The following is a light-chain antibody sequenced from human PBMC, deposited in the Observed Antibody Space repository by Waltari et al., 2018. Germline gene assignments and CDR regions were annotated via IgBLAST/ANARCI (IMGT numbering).Light chain of an antibody. CDR2: DAS. J-gene: IGKJ3*01. Sequence: DIQMTQSPSTLSASVGDRVTITCRASQSISSWLAWYQQKPGKAPKLLIYDASALPSGVPSRFSGSQSGTDFSLTINNLQPEDVATYYCQKYYSAPFTFGPGTKVDLK. V-gene: IGKV1-5*01. CDR3: QKYYSAPFT. CDR1: QSISSW.